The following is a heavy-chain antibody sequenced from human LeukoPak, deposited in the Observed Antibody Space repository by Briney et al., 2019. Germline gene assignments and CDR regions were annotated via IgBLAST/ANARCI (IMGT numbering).Heavy chain of an antibody. CDR3: AKDGSIAVAGTEY. Sequence: GGSLRLSCAASGFTFSSYGMHWVRQAPGKGLEWVAVIWYDGSNKYYADSVKGRFTISRDNSKNTLYLQMNRLRAEDTAVYYCAKDGSIAVAGTEYWGQGTLVTVSS. D-gene: IGHD6-19*01. J-gene: IGHJ4*02. CDR2: IWYDGSNK. V-gene: IGHV3-33*03. CDR1: GFTFSSYG.